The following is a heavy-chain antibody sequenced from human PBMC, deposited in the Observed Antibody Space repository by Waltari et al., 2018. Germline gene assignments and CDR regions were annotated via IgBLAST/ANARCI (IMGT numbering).Heavy chain of an antibody. CDR2: ISYDGSNK. CDR1: GFTFSSYG. D-gene: IGHD5-12*01. Sequence: QVQLVESGGGVVQPGRSLRLSCAASGFTFSSYGMHWVRQAPGKGLEWVAVISYDGSNKYYADSVKGRFTISRDNSKNTLYLQMNSLRAEDTAVYYCAKDRGYSGYGRFDYWGQGTLVTVSS. V-gene: IGHV3-30*18. CDR3: AKDRGYSGYGRFDY. J-gene: IGHJ4*02.